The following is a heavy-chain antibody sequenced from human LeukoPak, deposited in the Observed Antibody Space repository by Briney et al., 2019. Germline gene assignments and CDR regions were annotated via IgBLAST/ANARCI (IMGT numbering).Heavy chain of an antibody. CDR1: GGSISSGGYY. D-gene: IGHD3-22*01. CDR3: ARGITDSIWYLDY. V-gene: IGHV4-61*08. J-gene: IGHJ4*02. CDR2: IYYSGST. Sequence: SETLSLTCTVSGGSISSGGYYWSWIRQHPGKGLEWIGYIYYSGSTYYNPSLKSRVTISVDTSKNQFSLKLSSVTAADTAAYFCARGITDSIWYLDYWGQGTLVTVSS.